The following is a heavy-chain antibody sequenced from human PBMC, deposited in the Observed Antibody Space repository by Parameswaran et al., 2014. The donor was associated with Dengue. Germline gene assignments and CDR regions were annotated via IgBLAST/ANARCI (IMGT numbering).Heavy chain of an antibody. V-gene: IGHV3-21*01. CDR2: ISDISSYI. D-gene: IGHD3-10*01. Sequence: PGKGLEWVSSISDISSYIYYADSVKGRFTISRDNAKNSLYLQMNSLRAEDTAVYYCARENSMVRGVIKDFDYWGQGTLVTVSS. J-gene: IGHJ4*02. CDR3: ARENSMVRGVIKDFDY.